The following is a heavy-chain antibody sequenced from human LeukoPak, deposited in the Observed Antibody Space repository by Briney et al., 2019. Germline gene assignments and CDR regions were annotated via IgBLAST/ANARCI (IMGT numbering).Heavy chain of an antibody. CDR2: IYYSGTT. J-gene: IGHJ6*03. D-gene: IGHD6-13*01. V-gene: IGHV4-59*01. CDR1: GGSISNYY. Sequence: SETLSLTCTVSGGSISNYYWNWIRQPPGKGLEWIGYIYYSGTTNYNPSLKSRVTISVDTSKNQFSLKLSSVTAADTAVYYCARVTPGIAAAGLYYYMDVWGKGTTVTISS. CDR3: ARVTPGIAAAGLYYYMDV.